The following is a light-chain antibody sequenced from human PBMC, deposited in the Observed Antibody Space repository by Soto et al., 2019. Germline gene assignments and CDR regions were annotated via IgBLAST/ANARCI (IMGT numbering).Light chain of an antibody. CDR2: GAS. V-gene: IGKV1-39*01. Sequence: DIQMTQSPSSLSASVGDRVTITCRASQTITSYLHWYQQKPGKAPDLLIYGASSLQTGVPSRFSGSGSGTDFTLTITSLQPEDFATYHCQQSYSLPYTFGQGTKLDIK. J-gene: IGKJ2*01. CDR3: QQSYSLPYT. CDR1: QTITSY.